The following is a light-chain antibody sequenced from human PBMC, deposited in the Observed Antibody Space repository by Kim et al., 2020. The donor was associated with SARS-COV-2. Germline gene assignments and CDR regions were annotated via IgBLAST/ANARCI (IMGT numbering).Light chain of an antibody. Sequence: GQSDTITSTGTSKKVGGYKYVSWEQQHPGKAPKLMIYEGSKRPSGGSNRFSGSKSGNTASLTISGLQAEDAADYYCRSYTSSSTWVFGGGTKLTVL. CDR1: SKKVGGYKY. J-gene: IGLJ3*02. CDR3: RSYTSSSTWV. CDR2: EGS. V-gene: IGLV2-14*03.